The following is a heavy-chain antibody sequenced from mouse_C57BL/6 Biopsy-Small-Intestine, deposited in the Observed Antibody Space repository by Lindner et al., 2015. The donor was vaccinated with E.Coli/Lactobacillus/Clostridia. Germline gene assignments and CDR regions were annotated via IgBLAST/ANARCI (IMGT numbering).Heavy chain of an antibody. CDR2: IYPGDGDT. CDR3: ARGTRMDY. J-gene: IGHJ4*01. Sequence: VQLQESGPELVKPGASVKISCKTSGYTFSSSWMNWVKQRPGKGLEWIGRIYPGDGDTNYNGKFKGKATLTADKSSSTAYTQLSSLTSEDSAVYFCARGTRMDYWGQGTSVTVSS. D-gene: IGHD3-1*01. CDR1: GYTFSSSW. V-gene: IGHV1-82*01.